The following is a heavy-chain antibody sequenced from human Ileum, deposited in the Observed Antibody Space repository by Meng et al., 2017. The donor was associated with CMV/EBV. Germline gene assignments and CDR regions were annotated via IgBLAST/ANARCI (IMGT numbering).Heavy chain of an antibody. CDR2: IKEDGSEK. V-gene: IGHV3-7*01. CDR3: ARWGGEGSTSGFDY. D-gene: IGHD2/OR15-2a*01. Sequence: GGSLRLSCAASGYSFNTSWMSWVRQAPGKGLEWVANIKEDGSEKNYVDSVKGRFTISRDNSNNLVHLQMSDLRADDTSVYYCARWGGEGSTSGFDYWGRGTQVTVSS. J-gene: IGHJ4*02. CDR1: GYSFNTSW.